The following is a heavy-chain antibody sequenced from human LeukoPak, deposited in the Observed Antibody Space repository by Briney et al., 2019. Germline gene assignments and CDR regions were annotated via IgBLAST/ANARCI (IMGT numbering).Heavy chain of an antibody. J-gene: IGHJ4*02. CDR2: ISSSSSTI. CDR1: GFTFSSYS. Sequence: PGGSLRLSCAASGFTFSSYSMNWVRQAPGKGLEWVSYISSSSSTIYYADSVKGRFTISRDNAKNSLYLQMNSLRAEDTAVYYCARELNYYYDTSAYYDYWGQGTLVTVSS. CDR3: ARELNYYYDTSAYYDY. V-gene: IGHV3-48*01. D-gene: IGHD3-22*01.